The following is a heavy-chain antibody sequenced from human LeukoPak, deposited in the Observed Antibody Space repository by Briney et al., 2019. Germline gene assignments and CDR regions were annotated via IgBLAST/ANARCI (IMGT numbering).Heavy chain of an antibody. CDR1: GGSISTYY. CDR2: VYYSGST. Sequence: SETLSLTCTVSGGSISTYYWSWIRQPPGKGLEWIGYVYYSGSTNYNPSLKSRVTISVDTSKNQFSLKLSSVTAADTAVYYCARGVYIAAARYGYWGQGTLVTVSS. D-gene: IGHD6-13*01. CDR3: ARGVYIAAARYGY. J-gene: IGHJ4*02. V-gene: IGHV4-59*01.